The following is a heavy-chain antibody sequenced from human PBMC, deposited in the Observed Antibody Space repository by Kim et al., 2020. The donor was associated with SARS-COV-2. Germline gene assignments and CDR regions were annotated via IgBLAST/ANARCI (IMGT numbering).Heavy chain of an antibody. CDR1: DFIFSNYW. J-gene: IGHJ4*02. V-gene: IGHV3-74*01. CDR2: IKTDGTTT. D-gene: IGHD4-17*01. Sequence: GGSLRLSCAASDFIFSNYWMHWFRQAPGQGLVWVSGIKTDGTTTIYADSVKGRFTISRDNAKNMAYLQMDSLRAEDTGVYYCSRYGGYSFDYWGQGALVT. CDR3: SRYGGYSFDY.